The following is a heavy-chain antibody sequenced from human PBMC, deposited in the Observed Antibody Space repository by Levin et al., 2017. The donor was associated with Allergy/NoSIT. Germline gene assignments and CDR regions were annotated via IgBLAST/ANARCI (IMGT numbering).Heavy chain of an antibody. Sequence: PGGSLRLSCAASGFTFSGSAVHWVRQASGKGLEWVGRIRNKANSYATTYAASVKGRFTISRDDSKNTAYLQMNSLKTEDTAVYYCTRPGGGFYYDFWSGSSAFDYWGQGTLVTVSS. CDR3: TRPGGGFYYDFWSGSSAFDY. V-gene: IGHV3-73*01. CDR1: GFTFSGSA. CDR2: IRNKANSYAT. J-gene: IGHJ4*02. D-gene: IGHD3-3*01.